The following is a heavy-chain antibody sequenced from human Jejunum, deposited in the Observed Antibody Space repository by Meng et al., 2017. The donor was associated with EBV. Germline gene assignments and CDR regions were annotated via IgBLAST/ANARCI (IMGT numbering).Heavy chain of an antibody. CDR3: SRDGVGRLIPIDY. CDR2: ISDSGDST. Sequence: ELQLLGPGGGLVQPGGSLRLSCAASGFTFAGYTMNWVRQAPGRGLEWVSVISDSGDSTNYADSVKGRFTISRDNSKDTLYLQMNSLGVEDTAVYYCSRDGVGRLIPIDYWGQGTLVTASS. J-gene: IGHJ4*02. CDR1: GFTFAGYT. V-gene: IGHV3-23*01. D-gene: IGHD3-16*01.